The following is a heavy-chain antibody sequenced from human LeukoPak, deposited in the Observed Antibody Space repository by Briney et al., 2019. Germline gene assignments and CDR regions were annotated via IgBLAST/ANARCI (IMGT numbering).Heavy chain of an antibody. Sequence: PSETLSLTCAVSGYSISSGYYWGWIGQPPGKGLEWIGSIYHSGSTYYNPSLKSRVTISVDTSKNQFSLKLSSVTAADTAVYYCARENYDSNYFDYWGQGTLVTVSS. D-gene: IGHD3-3*01. V-gene: IGHV4-38-2*02. CDR2: IYHSGST. CDR3: ARENYDSNYFDY. CDR1: GYSISSGYY. J-gene: IGHJ4*02.